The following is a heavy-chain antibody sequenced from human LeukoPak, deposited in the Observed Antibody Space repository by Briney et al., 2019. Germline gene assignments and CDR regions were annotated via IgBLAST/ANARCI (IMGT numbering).Heavy chain of an antibody. D-gene: IGHD1-26*01. CDR3: ARDIASVWELPLDAFDI. V-gene: IGHV4-59*10. J-gene: IGHJ3*02. CDR1: GGSFSGYY. Sequence: PSETLSLTCAVYGGSFSGYYWSWIRQPPGKGLEWIGRIYTSGSTNYNPSLKSRVTMSVDTSKNQFSLKLSSVAAADTAVYYCARDIASVWELPLDAFDIWGQGTMVTVSS. CDR2: IYTSGST.